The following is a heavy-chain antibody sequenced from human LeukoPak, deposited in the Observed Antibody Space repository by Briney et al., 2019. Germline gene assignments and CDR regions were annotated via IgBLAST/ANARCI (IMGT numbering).Heavy chain of an antibody. CDR2: ISDSGDNT. Sequence: GGSLRLSCAASGFTFSSYAMSWVRQAPGKGLEWVSTISDSGDNTYYADSVKGRFTISRDNSKNTLYLQMNSLRAEDTAVYYCAKANSITIFGVISPVDYWGQGTLVTVSS. CDR3: AKANSITIFGVISPVDY. D-gene: IGHD3-3*01. J-gene: IGHJ4*02. V-gene: IGHV3-23*01. CDR1: GFTFSSYA.